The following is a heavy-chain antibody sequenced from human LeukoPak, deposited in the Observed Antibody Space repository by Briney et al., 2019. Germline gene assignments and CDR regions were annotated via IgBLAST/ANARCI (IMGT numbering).Heavy chain of an antibody. V-gene: IGHV4-59*08. CDR3: ARHFKTSTWTSGKDV. Sequence: SETLSLTCTVSGGSISSYYWSWIRQPPGKGLEWMGYIYSSGSTKYNPSLESRVTISVDTSKNQFSLKLSSVTAADTAVYYCARHFKTSTWTSGKDVWGQGTTVTVSS. D-gene: IGHD6-13*01. CDR2: IYSSGST. J-gene: IGHJ6*02. CDR1: GGSISSYY.